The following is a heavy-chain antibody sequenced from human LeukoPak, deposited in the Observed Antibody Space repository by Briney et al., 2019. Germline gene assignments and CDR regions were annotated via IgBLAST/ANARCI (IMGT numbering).Heavy chain of an antibody. CDR2: VSTTGAST. J-gene: IGHJ4*02. D-gene: IGHD4-23*01. Sequence: GGSLRLSCEASGFTFHTYAMSWVRQAPGKGLEWVSAVSTTGASTYYADSVKGRFTIPRDNSKNTLSLQMDSLRVEGTALYYCAKDWTTVVTPKGYYFDSWGEGTLVTVSS. CDR1: GFTFHTYA. V-gene: IGHV3-23*01. CDR3: AKDWTTVVTPKGYYFDS.